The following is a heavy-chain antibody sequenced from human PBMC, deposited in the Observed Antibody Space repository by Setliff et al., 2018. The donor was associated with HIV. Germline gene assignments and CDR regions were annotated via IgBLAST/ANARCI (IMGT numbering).Heavy chain of an antibody. CDR3: ARQDGRAQYYFDS. CDR2: IYPGYSDT. Sequence: GESLKISCQGSGYSFYQYSIAWVRQMPGKGLEWMGIIYPGYSDTRYSPSFQGQVTISADKSISTAYLQWTSLKASDTAVYFCARQDGRAQYYFDSWGQGTLVTVSS. D-gene: IGHD3-10*01. J-gene: IGHJ4*02. CDR1: GYSFYQYS. V-gene: IGHV5-51*01.